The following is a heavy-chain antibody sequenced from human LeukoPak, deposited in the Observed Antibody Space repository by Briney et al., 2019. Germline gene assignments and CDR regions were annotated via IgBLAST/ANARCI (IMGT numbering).Heavy chain of an antibody. V-gene: IGHV1-18*04. Sequence: ASVKVSCKASGYTFTSYGISWVGQAPGQGLEWMGWISAYNGNTNYAQKLQGRVTMTTDTSTSTAYMELRSLRSDDTAVYYCAGESSSWYVWFDPWGQGTLVTVSS. CDR3: AGESSSWYVWFDP. J-gene: IGHJ5*02. D-gene: IGHD6-13*01. CDR1: GYTFTSYG. CDR2: ISAYNGNT.